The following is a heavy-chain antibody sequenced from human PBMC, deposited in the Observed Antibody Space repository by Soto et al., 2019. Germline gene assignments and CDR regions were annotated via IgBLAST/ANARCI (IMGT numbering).Heavy chain of an antibody. CDR1: GGSFSGYY. J-gene: IGHJ6*02. V-gene: IGHV4-34*01. D-gene: IGHD3-10*01. CDR3: ARGRRVWFGESVFSHINYYGMDV. Sequence: QVQLQQWGAGLLKPSETLSLTCAVYGGSFSGYYWSWIHQPPGKVLEWIGEINHSGSTNYNPSLKSRVTISVDASKNQFSLKLSSVTAADTAVYYCARGRRVWFGESVFSHINYYGMDVWGQGTTVTVSS. CDR2: INHSGST.